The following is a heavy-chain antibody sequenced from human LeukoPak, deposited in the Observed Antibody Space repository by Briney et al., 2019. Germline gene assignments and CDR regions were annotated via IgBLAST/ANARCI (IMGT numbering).Heavy chain of an antibody. CDR2: IYYTGST. CDR3: ASSRGVVTAYDI. CDR1: GGSICTKY. Sequence: SETLSLTCTVSGGSICTKYWNWMRQPPGKGVEWLCYIYYTGSTSYNPSLKCRVTMSVDTSNNLFSLKLTSVTAADTAVYYCASSRGVVTAYDIWGQGTMVTVSS. J-gene: IGHJ3*02. D-gene: IGHD2-21*02. V-gene: IGHV4-59*01.